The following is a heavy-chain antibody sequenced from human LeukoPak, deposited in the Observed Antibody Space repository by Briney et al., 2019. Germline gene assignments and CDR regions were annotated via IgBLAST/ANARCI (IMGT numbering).Heavy chain of an antibody. CDR3: AREDVLRFLEWLSNYYHGMDV. CDR2: IIPILGIA. D-gene: IGHD3-3*01. CDR1: GGTFSSYA. V-gene: IGHV1-69*04. Sequence: ASVKVSCKASGGTFSSYAISWVRQAPGQGLEWMGRIIPILGIANYAQKFQGRVTITADKSTSTAYMELSSLRSEDTAVYYCAREDVLRFLEWLSNYYHGMDVWGQGTTVTVSS. J-gene: IGHJ6*02.